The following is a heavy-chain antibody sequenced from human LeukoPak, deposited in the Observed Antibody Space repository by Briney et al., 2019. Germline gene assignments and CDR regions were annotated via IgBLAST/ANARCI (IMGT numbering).Heavy chain of an antibody. J-gene: IGHJ6*02. D-gene: IGHD2-2*01. CDR2: IKSKTDGGTT. CDR3: TSTYQLVGNGMDV. CDR1: GFTFSNAW. Sequence: PGGSLRLSCAASGFTFSNAWMSWVRQAPGKGLEWVGRIKSKTDGGTTDYAAPVKGRFTTSRDDSKNTLYLQMNSLKTKDTAVYYCTSTYQLVGNGMDVWGQGTTVTVSS. V-gene: IGHV3-15*01.